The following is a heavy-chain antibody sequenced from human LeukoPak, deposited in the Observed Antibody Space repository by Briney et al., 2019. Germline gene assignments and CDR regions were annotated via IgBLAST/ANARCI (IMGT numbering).Heavy chain of an antibody. CDR2: VSGSGDNT. Sequence: PGGSLRLSCAASGFTFSSYAMSWVRQAPGKGLEWVSSVSGSGDNTYYADSVKGRFTIPRDNSMNTLYLQMNTLRAGDMAVYYCAKDPHAGSGWYRGYFDYWGQGTLVTVSS. CDR1: GFTFSSYA. J-gene: IGHJ4*02. D-gene: IGHD6-19*01. V-gene: IGHV3-23*01. CDR3: AKDPHAGSGWYRGYFDY.